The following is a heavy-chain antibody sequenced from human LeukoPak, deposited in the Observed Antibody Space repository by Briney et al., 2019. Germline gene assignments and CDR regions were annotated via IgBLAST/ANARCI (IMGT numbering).Heavy chain of an antibody. CDR3: AKSSSWTYHYLDY. V-gene: IGHV3-23*01. J-gene: IGHJ4*02. D-gene: IGHD6-13*01. CDR2: IRGSGGST. CDR1: GFTFSSYA. Sequence: GGSLRLSCAASGFTFSSYAMSWVRQAPGQGREWVSAIRGSGGSTDYADYVKGRFPISRANSMNTLSRQMNSLRAEDTALYSCAKSSSWTYHYLDYWGQGALVTVSS.